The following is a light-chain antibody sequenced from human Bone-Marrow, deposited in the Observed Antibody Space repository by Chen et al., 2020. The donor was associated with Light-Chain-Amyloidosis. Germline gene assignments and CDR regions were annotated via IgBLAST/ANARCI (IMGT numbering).Light chain of an antibody. J-gene: IGLJ3*02. V-gene: IGLV8-61*01. CDR2: NTD. CDR3: GLYLGSGVWV. CDR1: SGSVPTDYS. Sequence: QTVVTQEPSFSVSHGGTVTLTCGFGSGSVPTDYSPSWYQPTPGQAPRTLIYNTDTRSSGVPDRLAGSILGNKAALTISGAQADDESDYYCGLYLGSGVWVFGGGTKLTVL.